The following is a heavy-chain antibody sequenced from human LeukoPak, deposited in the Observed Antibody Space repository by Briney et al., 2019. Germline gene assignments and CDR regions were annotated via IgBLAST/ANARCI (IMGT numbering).Heavy chain of an antibody. D-gene: IGHD3-9*01. CDR2: ISYDGSNK. CDR1: GFTFSSYG. CDR3: AKDSNWLFPRDVDY. Sequence: GGSLRLSCAASGFTFSSYGMHWVRQAPGKGLEWVAVISYDGSNKYYADSVKGRFTISRDNSNNTLYLQMNSLRAEDTAVYYCAKDSNWLFPRDVDYWGQGTPVTVSS. V-gene: IGHV3-30*18. J-gene: IGHJ4*02.